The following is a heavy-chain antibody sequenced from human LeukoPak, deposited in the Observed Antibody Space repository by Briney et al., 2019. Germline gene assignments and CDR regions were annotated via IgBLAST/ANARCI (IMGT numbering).Heavy chain of an antibody. CDR3: ASSSGNWNYDFYGMDV. CDR2: ISSSSSYI. Sequence: PGGSLRLSCAASGFTFSSYSMNWVRQAPGKGLEWVSSISSSSSYIYYADSVRGRFTISRDHAKNSLYLQMNSLRTEDTAVYYCASSSGNWNYDFYGMDVWGQGTTVTVSS. CDR1: GFTFSSYS. J-gene: IGHJ6*02. V-gene: IGHV3-21*01. D-gene: IGHD1-1*01.